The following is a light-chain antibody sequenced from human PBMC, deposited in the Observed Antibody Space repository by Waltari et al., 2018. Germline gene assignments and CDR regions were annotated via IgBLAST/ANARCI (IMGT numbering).Light chain of an antibody. CDR1: PTINNNF. CDR2: GPS. J-gene: IGKJ4*01. CDR3: QQYDGSVLT. V-gene: IGKV3-20*01. Sequence: IVLTPSPDTLSLSPVQRATLSGRPSPTINNNFLVWYQQKPGQAPRLIIHGPSSRATGFPDRFSGSGSGTDFTLTISSLKPEDSAVYYCQQYDGSVLTFGGGTKVEI.